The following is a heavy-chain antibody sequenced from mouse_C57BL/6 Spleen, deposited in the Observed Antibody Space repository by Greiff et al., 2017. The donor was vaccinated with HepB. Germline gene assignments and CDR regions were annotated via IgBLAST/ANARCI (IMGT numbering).Heavy chain of an antibody. Sequence: QVQLKESGAELARPGASVKLSCKASGYTFTSYGISWVKQRTGQGLEWIGEIYPRSGNTYYNEKFKGKATLTADTSSSTAYMELRSLRSEDSAVEFCARSGEYSDYESYFDYWGQGTTLTVSS. V-gene: IGHV1-81*01. D-gene: IGHD2-4*01. CDR3: ARSGEYSDYESYFDY. CDR1: GYTFTSYG. CDR2: IYPRSGNT. J-gene: IGHJ2*01.